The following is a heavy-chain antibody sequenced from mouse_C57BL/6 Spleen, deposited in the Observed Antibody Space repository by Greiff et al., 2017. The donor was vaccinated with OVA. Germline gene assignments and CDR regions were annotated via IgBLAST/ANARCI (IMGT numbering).Heavy chain of an antibody. V-gene: IGHV1-22*01. CDR3: AREGVYYDYEHAMDY. Sequence: VQLKQSGPELVKPGASVKMSCKASGYTFTDYNMHWVKQSHGKSLEWIGYINPNNGGTSYNQKFKGKATLTVNKSSSTAYMELRSLTSEDSAVYYCAREGVYYDYEHAMDYWGQGTSVTVSS. D-gene: IGHD2-4*01. CDR2: INPNNGGT. J-gene: IGHJ4*01. CDR1: GYTFTDYN.